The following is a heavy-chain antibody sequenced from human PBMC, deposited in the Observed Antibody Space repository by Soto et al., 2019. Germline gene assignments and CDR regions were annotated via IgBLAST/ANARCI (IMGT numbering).Heavy chain of an antibody. CDR1: GGSISSSSYY. J-gene: IGHJ5*02. CDR2: LYYRGST. CDR3: ARTLSRSWFDP. V-gene: IGHV4-39*02. Sequence: QLQLQESGPGLVKPSETLSLTCTVSGGSISSSSYYWGWIRQPPGKGLEWIGSLYYRGSTYYNPSLKSRVTISVDTSKNHFSLSLSSVTAAETAVYYCARTLSRSWFDPWGQGTLVTVSS.